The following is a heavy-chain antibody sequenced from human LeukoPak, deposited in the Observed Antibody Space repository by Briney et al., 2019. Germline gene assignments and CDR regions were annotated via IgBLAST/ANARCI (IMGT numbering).Heavy chain of an antibody. CDR2: ISAYNGNT. CDR3: ARDVYSIAAAGTFDY. D-gene: IGHD6-13*01. J-gene: IGHJ4*02. Sequence: ASVRVSCKASGYTFTSYGISWVRQAPGQGLEWMGWISAYNGNTNYAQKLQGRVTMTTDTSTSTAYMELRSLRSDDTAVYYCARDVYSIAAAGTFDYWGQGTLVTVPS. V-gene: IGHV1-18*01. CDR1: GYTFTSYG.